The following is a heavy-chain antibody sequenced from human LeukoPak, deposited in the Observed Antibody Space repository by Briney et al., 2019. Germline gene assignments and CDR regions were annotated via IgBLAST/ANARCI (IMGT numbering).Heavy chain of an antibody. CDR3: ARARVVVVAAPYYYYMDV. J-gene: IGHJ6*03. D-gene: IGHD2-15*01. Sequence: GGSLRLSCAASGFTFSSYGMHWVRQAPGKGLEWVAVIWYDGSNKYYADSVKGRFTISRDNSKNTLYLQMNSLRAEDTAVYYCARARVVVVAAPYYYYMDVWGKGTTVTVSS. CDR1: GFTFSSYG. CDR2: IWYDGSNK. V-gene: IGHV3-33*01.